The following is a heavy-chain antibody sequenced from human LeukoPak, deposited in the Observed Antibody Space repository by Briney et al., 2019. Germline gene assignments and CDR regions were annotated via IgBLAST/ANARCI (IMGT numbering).Heavy chain of an antibody. D-gene: IGHD3-16*02. J-gene: IGHJ4*02. CDR3: ARMSYYDYVWGSYSSPYYFDY. CDR1: GFTFSDYY. V-gene: IGHV3-11*04. CDR2: ISSSCSTI. Sequence: GGSLRLSCAASGFTFSDYYMNWIRQAPGKGLDGVSYISSSCSTIYYPDSVKGRLPISRDNAKNSLYLQMNSLRAEDTAVYYCARMSYYDYVWGSYSSPYYFDYWGQGTLVTVSS.